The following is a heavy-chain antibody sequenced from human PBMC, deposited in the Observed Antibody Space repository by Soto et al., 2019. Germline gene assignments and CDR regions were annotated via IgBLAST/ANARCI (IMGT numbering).Heavy chain of an antibody. CDR3: ARVTDDYYGSGNYYRIDY. Sequence: QVQLVQSGAEVKKPGASVKVSCKASGYTFISYGVTWVRQAPGQGLEWMGWFSADKGNTNYAQMFRDRVTMTTDTSTSTVYMELRSLKSDDTAVYYCARVTDDYYGSGNYYRIDYWGQGTLVTVSS. CDR2: FSADKGNT. D-gene: IGHD3-10*01. V-gene: IGHV1-18*04. CDR1: GYTFISYG. J-gene: IGHJ4*02.